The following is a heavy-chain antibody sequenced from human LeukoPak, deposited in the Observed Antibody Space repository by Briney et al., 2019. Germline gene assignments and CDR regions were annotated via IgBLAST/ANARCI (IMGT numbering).Heavy chain of an antibody. D-gene: IGHD4-17*01. CDR1: GFTFSSYW. V-gene: IGHV3-7*04. Sequence: GGSLRLSCAASGFTFSSYWMSWVRQAPGKGLQWVANINQDGSEKYYVDSVKGRFTISRDNAKNSLYLQMKSLRTEDTAVCYCARYGALDYWGQGTLVTVSS. CDR2: INQDGSEK. CDR3: ARYGALDY. J-gene: IGHJ4*02.